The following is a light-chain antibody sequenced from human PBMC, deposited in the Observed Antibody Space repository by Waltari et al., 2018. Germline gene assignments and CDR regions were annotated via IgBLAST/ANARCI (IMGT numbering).Light chain of an antibody. V-gene: IGKV3-20*01. CDR1: RSITNNY. CDR2: GAS. J-gene: IGKJ1*01. Sequence: IVLTQSPGTLSLSPGERATLSCRASRSITNNYLAWYQQKPGQAPRLLIYGASSRATGIPDRFSGIGSGTDFTLTISRLEPEDFAVYYCQQYDRSPWTFGQGTKVEFK. CDR3: QQYDRSPWT.